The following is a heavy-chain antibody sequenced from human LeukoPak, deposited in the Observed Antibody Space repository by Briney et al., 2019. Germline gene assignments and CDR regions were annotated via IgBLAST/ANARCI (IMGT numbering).Heavy chain of an antibody. CDR1: GGTFSSYA. J-gene: IGHJ6*03. CDR3: ASRRYYDFWSGYYPRYYYYMDV. D-gene: IGHD3-3*01. V-gene: IGHV1-69*05. CDR2: IIPIFGTA. Sequence: SVKVSCKASGGTFSSYAISWVRQAPGQGLEWMGRIIPIFGTANYAQKFQGRVTITTDESTSTAYMELSSLRSEDTVVYYCASRRYYDFWSGYYPRYYYYMDVWGKGTTVTVSS.